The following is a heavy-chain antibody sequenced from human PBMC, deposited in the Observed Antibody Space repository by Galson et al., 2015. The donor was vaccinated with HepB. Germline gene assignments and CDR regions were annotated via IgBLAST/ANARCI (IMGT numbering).Heavy chain of an antibody. CDR2: ISYDGSNK. CDR3: AKGAAAGSLLDY. J-gene: IGHJ4*02. D-gene: IGHD6-13*01. CDR1: GFTFSSYG. V-gene: IGHV3-30*18. Sequence: SLRLSCAASGFTFSSYGMHWVRQAPGKGLEWVAVISYDGSNKYYADSVKGRFTISRDNSKNTLYLQMNSLRAEDTAVYYCAKGAAAGSLLDYWGQGTLVTVSS.